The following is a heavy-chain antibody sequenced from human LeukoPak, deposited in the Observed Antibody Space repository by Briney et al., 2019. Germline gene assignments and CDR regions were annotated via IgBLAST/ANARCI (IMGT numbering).Heavy chain of an antibody. V-gene: IGHV4-39*01. J-gene: IGHJ4*02. Sequence: SETLSLTCTVSGGSISSSSYYWGWIRQPPGKELEWIGSIYYSGSTYYNPSLKSRVTISVDTSKNQFSLKLSSVTAADTAVYYCASGVPRITIFGVVKAGEGFWGQGTLVTVSS. CDR1: GGSISSSSYY. D-gene: IGHD3-3*01. CDR3: ASGVPRITIFGVVKAGEGF. CDR2: IYYSGST.